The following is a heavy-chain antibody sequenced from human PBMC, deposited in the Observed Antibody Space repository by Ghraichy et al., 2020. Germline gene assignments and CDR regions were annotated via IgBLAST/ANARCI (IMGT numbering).Heavy chain of an antibody. V-gene: IGHV1-69*06. CDR2: IIPIFGTA. Sequence: SVKVSCKASGGTFSSYAISWVRQAPGQGLEWMGGIIPIFGTANYAQKFQGRVTITADKSTSTAYMELSSLRSEDTAVYYCARVSHYDFWSGYQADNWDYYYYYGMDVWGQGTTVTVSS. J-gene: IGHJ6*02. CDR1: GGTFSSYA. CDR3: ARVSHYDFWSGYQADNWDYYYYYGMDV. D-gene: IGHD3-3*01.